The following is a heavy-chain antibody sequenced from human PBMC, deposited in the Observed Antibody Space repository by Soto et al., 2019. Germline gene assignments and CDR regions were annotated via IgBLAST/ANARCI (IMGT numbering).Heavy chain of an antibody. CDR1: GFTVSSDY. J-gene: IGHJ5*02. CDR2: IYTGGST. V-gene: IGHV3-53*01. CDR3: AGAYGATPALFDP. D-gene: IGHD4-17*01. Sequence: GSLRLSCAASGFTVSSDYMSWVRQAPGKGLEWVSVIYTGGSTYYADSVKGRFTFSRDNSKNTLYLQMNSLRVEDTAVYYCAGAYGATPALFDPWGQGTLVTVST.